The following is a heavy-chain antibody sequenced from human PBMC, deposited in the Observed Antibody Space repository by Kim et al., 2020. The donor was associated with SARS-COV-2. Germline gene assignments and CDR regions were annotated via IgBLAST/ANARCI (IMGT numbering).Heavy chain of an antibody. CDR3: AKLGTTAHTYYYYYGMDV. J-gene: IGHJ6*02. Sequence: GGSLRLSCAASGFTFDDYAMHWVRQAPGKGLEWVSGISWNSGSIGYADSVKGRFTISRDNAKNSLYLQMNSLRAEDTALYYCAKLGTTAHTYYYYYGMDVWGQGTTVTVSS. CDR1: GFTFDDYA. D-gene: IGHD1-7*01. V-gene: IGHV3-9*01. CDR2: ISWNSGSI.